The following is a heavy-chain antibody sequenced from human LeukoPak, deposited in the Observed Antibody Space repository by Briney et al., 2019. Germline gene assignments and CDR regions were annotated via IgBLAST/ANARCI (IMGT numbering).Heavy chain of an antibody. J-gene: IGHJ3*02. V-gene: IGHV3-48*01. CDR1: GFTFSSYS. CDR2: ISSSSSTI. Sequence: GGSLRLSCAASGFTFSSYSMNWVRQAPGKGLEWVSYISSSSSTIYYADSVKGRFTISRDNAKNSLYLQMNSLRAEDTAVYYCARASQIQLWSRTSRGDAFDIWGQGTMVTVSS. D-gene: IGHD5-18*01. CDR3: ARASQIQLWSRTSRGDAFDI.